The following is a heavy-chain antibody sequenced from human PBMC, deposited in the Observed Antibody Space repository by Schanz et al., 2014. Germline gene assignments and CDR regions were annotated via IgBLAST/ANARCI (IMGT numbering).Heavy chain of an antibody. CDR2: ISWNSGSI. CDR1: GFTFTTNA. D-gene: IGHD5-12*01. J-gene: IGHJ3*01. CDR3: ARDEGRDGYNLAFDV. V-gene: IGHV3-23*04. Sequence: EVQLVESGGGLVQPGGSLRLSCAASGFTFTTNAMSWVRQPPGKGLEWVSGISWNSGSIGYEDSVKGRFIISRDSSKNTLFLQMNSLRPEDTALYFCARDEGRDGYNLAFDVWGQGTLVTVSS.